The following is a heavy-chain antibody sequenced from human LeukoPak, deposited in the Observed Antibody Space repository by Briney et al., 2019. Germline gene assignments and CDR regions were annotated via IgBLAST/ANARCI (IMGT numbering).Heavy chain of an antibody. CDR3: AKGYSYGYHTHFDY. J-gene: IGHJ4*02. CDR2: ISWNSGSI. V-gene: IGHV3-9*01. Sequence: PGGSLRLSCAASGFTFDDYAMHWVRQAPGKGLEWASGISWNSGSIGYADSVKGRFTISRDNAKNSLYLQMNSLRAEDTALYYCAKGYSYGYHTHFDYWGQGTLVTVSS. CDR1: GFTFDDYA. D-gene: IGHD5-18*01.